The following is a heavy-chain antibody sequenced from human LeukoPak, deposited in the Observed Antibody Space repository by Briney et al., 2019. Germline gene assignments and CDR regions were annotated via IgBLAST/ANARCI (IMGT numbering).Heavy chain of an antibody. CDR2: IYTSGST. V-gene: IGHV4-4*09. CDR1: GGSISSYY. CDR3: ARRAGSRLDY. D-gene: IGHD3-10*01. Sequence: PSETLSLTCTVSGGSISSYYWSWIRQPPGKGLEWIGYIYTSGSTNYNPSLKSRVTISVDTSKNQFSLKLSSVTAADTAVYYCARRAGSRLDYWGQGTLVTVSS. J-gene: IGHJ4*02.